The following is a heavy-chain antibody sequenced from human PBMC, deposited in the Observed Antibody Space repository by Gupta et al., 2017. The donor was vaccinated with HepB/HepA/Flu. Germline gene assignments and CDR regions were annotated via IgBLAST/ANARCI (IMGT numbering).Heavy chain of an antibody. CDR2: IKQDGSEK. Sequence: EVQLVESGGGLVQPGGSLRLSCAASGFTFSSYWMSWVRQAPGKGLEWVANIKQDGSEKYYVDSVKGRFTISRDNAKNSLYLQMNSLRAEDTAVYYCARDVLRGSLRKGWFDPWGQGTLVTVSS. CDR1: GFTFSSYW. CDR3: ARDVLRGSLRKGWFDP. V-gene: IGHV3-7*01. J-gene: IGHJ5*02. D-gene: IGHD3-3*01.